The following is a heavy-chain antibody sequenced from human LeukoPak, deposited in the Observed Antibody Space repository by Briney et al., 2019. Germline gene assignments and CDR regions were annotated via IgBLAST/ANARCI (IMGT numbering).Heavy chain of an antibody. CDR2: IYSGGST. CDR1: GFTVSSNY. V-gene: IGHV3-53*01. CDR3: ARDRSPNYYYYYGMDV. Sequence: GGSLRLSCAASGFTVSSNYMSWVRQAPGKGLEWVSVIYSGGSTYYADSVKGRFTISRDNSKNSLYLQMNSLRAEDTAVYYCARDRSPNYYYYYGMDVWGQGTTVTVSS. J-gene: IGHJ6*02.